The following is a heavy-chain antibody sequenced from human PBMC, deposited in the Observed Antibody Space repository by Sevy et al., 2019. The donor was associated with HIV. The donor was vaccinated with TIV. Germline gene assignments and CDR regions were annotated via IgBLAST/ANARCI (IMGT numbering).Heavy chain of an antibody. CDR1: GFTFSDHY. Sequence: GGSLRLSCAGSGFTFSDHYMDWVRQAPGKGLEWVGRIRNKANSHTTEYAASVKGRFTISRDDSKNSLYLQMNSLKTEDTAVYYCARVTAVADLYFDYWGQGTLVTVSS. CDR2: IRNKANSHTT. CDR3: ARVTAVADLYFDY. J-gene: IGHJ4*02. V-gene: IGHV3-72*01. D-gene: IGHD6-19*01.